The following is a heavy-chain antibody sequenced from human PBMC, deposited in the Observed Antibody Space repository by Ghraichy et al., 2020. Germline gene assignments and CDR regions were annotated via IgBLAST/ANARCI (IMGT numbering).Heavy chain of an antibody. CDR1: GFTFSDYY. J-gene: IGHJ6*02. CDR3: ARPNQVNFYYPGQDV. D-gene: IGHD2-21*01. V-gene: IGHV3-11*01. CDR2: ISTSGSDA. Sequence: GGSLRLSCAASGFTFSDYYMSWIRQAPGKGLEWVSYISTSGSDAYYADSVKGRFTISRDNAKKSLYLQMNSLRAADTGVYYCARPNQVNFYYPGQDVWGHGTTVTVSS.